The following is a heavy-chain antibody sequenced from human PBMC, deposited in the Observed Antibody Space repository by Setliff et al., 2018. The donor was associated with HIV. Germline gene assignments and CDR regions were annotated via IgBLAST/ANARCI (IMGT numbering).Heavy chain of an antibody. CDR1: GGSISSSSYY. V-gene: IGHV4-39*01. Sequence: SETLSLTCTVSGGSISSSSYYWGWIRQPPGKGLEWIGSIYYSGSTYYNPSLKSRVTISVDTSKNQFSLKLSSVTAADTAVYYCARRGYSYGLFDYWGQGTQVTVSS. CDR3: ARRGYSYGLFDY. CDR2: IYYSGST. J-gene: IGHJ4*02. D-gene: IGHD5-18*01.